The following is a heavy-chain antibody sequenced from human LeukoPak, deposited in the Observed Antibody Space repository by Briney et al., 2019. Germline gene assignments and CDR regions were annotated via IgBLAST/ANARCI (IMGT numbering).Heavy chain of an antibody. D-gene: IGHD3-22*01. CDR1: GGSFSGYY. Sequence: SETLSLTCAVYGGSFSGYYWSWIRQPPGKGLEWLGEINHSGSTNYNPSLKSRVTISVDTSKNQFSLKLSSVTAADTAVYYCARGITMIVVVTLYNWFDPWGQGTLVTVSS. V-gene: IGHV4-34*01. CDR3: ARGITMIVVVTLYNWFDP. CDR2: INHSGST. J-gene: IGHJ5*02.